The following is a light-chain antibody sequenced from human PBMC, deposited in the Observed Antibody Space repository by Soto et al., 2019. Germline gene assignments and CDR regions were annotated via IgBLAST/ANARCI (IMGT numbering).Light chain of an antibody. CDR2: WAS. CDR3: QQYYHVPVT. Sequence: DIVMTQSPDSLSVPLGERATISCKPSQTLLYSSNNKNYLAWFQQKPGQPPKLLIYWASTRNSGVPDRFSGSVSGTDFTLSISGLQAEDAAIYYCQQYYHVPVTFGQGTRLEI. CDR1: QTLLYSSNNKNY. J-gene: IGKJ5*01. V-gene: IGKV4-1*01.